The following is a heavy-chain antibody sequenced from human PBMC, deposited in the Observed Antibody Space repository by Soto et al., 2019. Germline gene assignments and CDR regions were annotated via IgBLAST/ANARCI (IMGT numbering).Heavy chain of an antibody. CDR2: INPNSGGT. D-gene: IGHD1-26*01. CDR3: ARGGIVGATDWFDP. V-gene: IGHV1-2*02. J-gene: IGHJ5*02. Sequence: ASVKVSCKASGYTFTGYYMHWVRQAPGQGLEWMGWINPNSGGTNYAQKFQGRVTMTRDTSISTAYMELSRLRSDDTAVYDCARGGIVGATDWFDPWGQGTLVTVSS. CDR1: GYTFTGYY.